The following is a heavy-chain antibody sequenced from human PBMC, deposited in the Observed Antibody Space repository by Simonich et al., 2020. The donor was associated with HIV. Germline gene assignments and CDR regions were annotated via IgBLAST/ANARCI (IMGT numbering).Heavy chain of an antibody. CDR2: INPNSGGT. V-gene: IGHV1-2*06. CDR3: ARDFGDSYGPSGGMDV. CDR1: GYTFTGYY. J-gene: IGHJ6*02. D-gene: IGHD5-18*01. Sequence: QVQLVQSGAEVKKPGASVKVSCKASGYTFTGYYMHWVRQAPGQGLEWMGRINPNSGGTNYAQKFQGRVTMTRETSISTAYMELSRLRSDDTAVYYCARDFGDSYGPSGGMDVWGQGTTVTVSS.